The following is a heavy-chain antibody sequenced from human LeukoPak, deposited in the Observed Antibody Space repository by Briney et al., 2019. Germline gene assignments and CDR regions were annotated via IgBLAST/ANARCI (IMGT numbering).Heavy chain of an antibody. CDR2: IRGGGSNT. CDR3: AKCSASYSNDAFDV. D-gene: IGHD3-10*02. V-gene: IGHV3-23*01. J-gene: IGHJ3*01. CDR1: GFTFNNYA. Sequence: PGGSLRLSCAAPGFTFNNYAMNWVRQAPGKGLEWVSYIRGGGSNTRYSDSVKGRFIISRDNSKNILYLQMNRLRAEDTAIYYCAKCSASYSNDAFDVWGRGTMLTVSS.